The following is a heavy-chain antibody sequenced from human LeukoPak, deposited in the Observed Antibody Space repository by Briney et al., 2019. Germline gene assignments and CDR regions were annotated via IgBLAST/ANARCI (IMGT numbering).Heavy chain of an antibody. D-gene: IGHD3-22*01. V-gene: IGHV3-23*01. J-gene: IGHJ4*02. CDR3: AKTGDYYDRDDY. CDR1: GFTFSNAW. CDR2: ISGSGGST. Sequence: GGSLRLSCAASGFTFSNAWMSWVRQAPGKGLEWVSAISGSGGSTYYADSVKGRFTISRDNSKNTLYLQMNSLRAEDTAVYYCAKTGDYYDRDDYWGQGTLVTVSS.